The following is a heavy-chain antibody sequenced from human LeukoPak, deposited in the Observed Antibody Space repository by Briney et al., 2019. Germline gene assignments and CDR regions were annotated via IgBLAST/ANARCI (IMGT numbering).Heavy chain of an antibody. V-gene: IGHV3-7*01. CDR1: GFNFTSYW. CDR2: IKYDGSKR. J-gene: IGHJ4*02. CDR3: ARGLYRYSSGWHFDY. D-gene: IGHD6-19*01. Sequence: GGSLRLSCAASGFNFTSYWVTWVRQAPGKGLEWVANIKYDGSKRYYVDSVKGRFTISRDNAKSTLFLHMNSLRVEDTAVYYCARGLYRYSSGWHFDYWGQGILVTVSS.